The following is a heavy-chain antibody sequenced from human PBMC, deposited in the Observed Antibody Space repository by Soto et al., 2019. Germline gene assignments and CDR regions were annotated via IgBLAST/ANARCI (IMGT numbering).Heavy chain of an antibody. J-gene: IGHJ6*02. CDR1: GYNLTTYW. V-gene: IGHV5-10-1*01. CDR3: AITVTMPPNFYYYGMDV. Sequence: PGESLKISCKASGYNLTTYWISWVRQMPGKGLEWMGRIEPSDSYTNYSPSFRGHVTISADRSISTAYLQWSSLKASDTAFYYFAITVTMPPNFYYYGMDVWGQGTAVTVSS. CDR2: IEPSDSYT. D-gene: IGHD4-4*01.